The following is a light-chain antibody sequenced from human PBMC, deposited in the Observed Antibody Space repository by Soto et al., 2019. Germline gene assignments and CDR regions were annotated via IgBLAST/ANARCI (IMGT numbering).Light chain of an antibody. CDR3: SSYTTRPSPQWV. Sequence: QSALTQPASVSGSPGQSITIPCTGRSSALAGLNYVSWYQQHPGKAPKLIFYKVDNRPSGVSDRFSASKSGNTASLTISGLQAEDEAQYYCSSYTTRPSPQWVFAGGTKLTVL. CDR1: SSALAGLNY. CDR2: KVD. J-gene: IGLJ3*02. V-gene: IGLV2-14*01.